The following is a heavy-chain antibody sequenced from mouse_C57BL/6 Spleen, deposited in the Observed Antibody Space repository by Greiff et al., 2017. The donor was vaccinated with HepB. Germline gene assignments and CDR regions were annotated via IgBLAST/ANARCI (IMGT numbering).Heavy chain of an antibody. V-gene: IGHV10-1*01. J-gene: IGHJ2*01. Sequence: EVQLVESGGGLVQPKGSLKLSCAASGFSFNTYAMNWVRQAPGKGLEWVARIRSKSNNYATYYADSVKDRFTISRDDSESMLYLQMNNLKTEDTAMYYCVRQEGFIPYYFDYWGQGTTLTVSS. CDR1: GFSFNTYA. CDR3: VRQEGFIPYYFDY. CDR2: IRSKSNNYAT. D-gene: IGHD1-1*01.